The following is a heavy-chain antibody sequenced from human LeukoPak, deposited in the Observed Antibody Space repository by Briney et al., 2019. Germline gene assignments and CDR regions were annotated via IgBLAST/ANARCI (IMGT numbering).Heavy chain of an antibody. CDR3: ARPPHELVSAAPFDY. D-gene: IGHD2-2*01. J-gene: IGHJ4*02. CDR1: GYTFPLYY. Sequence: GASVKVSCKASGYTFPLYYIHWLRPAPGEGLAWVGWILPNSGDTFYAQRFRGRVTMTSDTSTNTAYMDLYKLTSDDTAVYFCARPPHELVSAAPFDYWGQGTLVTVSS. V-gene: IGHV1-2*02. CDR2: ILPNSGDT.